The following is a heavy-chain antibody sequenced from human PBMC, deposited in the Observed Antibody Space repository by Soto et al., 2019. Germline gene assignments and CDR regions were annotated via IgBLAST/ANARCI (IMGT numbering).Heavy chain of an antibody. D-gene: IGHD6-25*01. J-gene: IGHJ6*02. CDR1: GYTFTNYY. CDR2: INPSGGST. V-gene: IGHV1-46*01. CDR3: ARGDGRGSSGFYYYYGMDV. Sequence: QVQLVQSGAEVKKPGASVKVSCKASGYTFTNYYIHWVRQAPRQGLEWMGIINPSGGSTSYAQKSQGRVTMTSDTSTSTVYMELSSLRSEDTAVYYRARGDGRGSSGFYYYYGMDVWGHGTTVTVSS.